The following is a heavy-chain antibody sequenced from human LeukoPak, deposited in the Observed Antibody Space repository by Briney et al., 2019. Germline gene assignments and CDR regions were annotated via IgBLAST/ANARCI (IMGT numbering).Heavy chain of an antibody. CDR1: GYTFTSYA. D-gene: IGHD4-17*01. Sequence: ASVKVSCKASGYTFTSYAMHWVRQAPGQRLEWMGWINAGNGNTKYSQKFQGRVTITRDTSASTAYMELSSLRSEDTAVYYCARDDPYYGDHQTSFDYWGQGTLVTVSS. CDR3: ARDDPYYGDHQTSFDY. J-gene: IGHJ4*02. V-gene: IGHV1-3*01. CDR2: INAGNGNT.